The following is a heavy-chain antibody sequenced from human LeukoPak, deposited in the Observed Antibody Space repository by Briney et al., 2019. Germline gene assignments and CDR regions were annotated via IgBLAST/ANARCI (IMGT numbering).Heavy chain of an antibody. J-gene: IGHJ4*02. V-gene: IGHV3-30*18. CDR3: VKAELAYCATDCYSDFDY. Sequence: PGGSLRLSCAASGFTFSYYGMHWVRQAPGKGLEWVAVISYDGSNRYFADSVKGRFTISRDNSENTLYLRMNSLRAEDTAVYYCVKAELAYCATDCYSDFDYWGQGTLVTVSS. CDR1: GFTFSYYG. CDR2: ISYDGSNR. D-gene: IGHD2-21*02.